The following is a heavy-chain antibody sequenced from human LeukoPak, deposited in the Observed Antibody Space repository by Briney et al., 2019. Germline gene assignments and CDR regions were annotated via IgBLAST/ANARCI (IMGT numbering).Heavy chain of an antibody. J-gene: IGHJ4*02. Sequence: PGGSLRLSCAASGFTFSTYGMHWVRQAPGKGLEWVAVIWYGGSNKYYADSVKGRFTISIDNSKNTLYLQMNSLRAEDTAVYYCAKNSGYDRGDSDYRGQGTLVTVSS. CDR1: GFTFSTYG. V-gene: IGHV3-33*08. D-gene: IGHD5-12*01. CDR3: AKNSGYDRGDSDY. CDR2: IWYGGSNK.